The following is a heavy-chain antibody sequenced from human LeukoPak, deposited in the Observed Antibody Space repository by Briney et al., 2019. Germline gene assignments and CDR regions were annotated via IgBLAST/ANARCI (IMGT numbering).Heavy chain of an antibody. CDR3: ARGKGYYDSSGYYYDY. D-gene: IGHD3-22*01. Sequence: SETLSLTCAVYGGSLSGYYWSWIRQPPGKGLEWIGEINHSGSTNYNPSLKSRITISVDTPKNQFSLKLSSVTAADTAVYYCARGKGYYDSSGYYYDYWGQGTLVTVSS. V-gene: IGHV4-34*01. CDR2: INHSGST. J-gene: IGHJ4*02. CDR1: GGSLSGYY.